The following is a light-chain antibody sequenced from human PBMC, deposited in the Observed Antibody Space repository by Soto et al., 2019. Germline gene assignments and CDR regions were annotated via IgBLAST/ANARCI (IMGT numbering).Light chain of an antibody. Sequence: SYVLTQPPSMSVAPGQTAEITCGGSNIGRKSVHWYQQKAGQAPVLVVYDDKDRPSGIPERFSGSNSVNTATLTISRVEAGDEADYYCQVWDNTNDHSYVFGTGPKVTVL. CDR3: QVWDNTNDHSYV. V-gene: IGLV3-21*02. CDR2: DDK. J-gene: IGLJ1*01. CDR1: NIGRKS.